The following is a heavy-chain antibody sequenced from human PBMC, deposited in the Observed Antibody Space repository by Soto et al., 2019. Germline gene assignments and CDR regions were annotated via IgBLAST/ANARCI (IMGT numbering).Heavy chain of an antibody. CDR2: IYPGDSDT. CDR3: ARISATIFGVVTNNWFDP. V-gene: IGHV5-51*01. D-gene: IGHD3-3*01. Sequence: GESLKISCKGSGYSFTSYWIGWVRQMPGKGLEWMGIIYPGDSDTRYSPSFQGQVTISADKSISTAYLQWSSLKASDTAMYYCARISATIFGVVTNNWFDPWGQGTLVTVSS. CDR1: GYSFTSYW. J-gene: IGHJ5*02.